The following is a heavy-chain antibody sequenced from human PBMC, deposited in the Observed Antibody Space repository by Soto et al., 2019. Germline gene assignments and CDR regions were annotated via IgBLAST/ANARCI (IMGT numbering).Heavy chain of an antibody. CDR1: GFTFDDYA. D-gene: IGHD5-18*01. Sequence: GGSLRLSCAASGFTFDDYAMHWVRQAPGKGLEWVSGISWNSGSIGYADSVKGRFTISRDNAKNSLYLQMNSLRAEDTALYYCAKDNGYSYGLNWFDPWGQGTLVTVSS. V-gene: IGHV3-9*01. CDR3: AKDNGYSYGLNWFDP. J-gene: IGHJ5*02. CDR2: ISWNSGSI.